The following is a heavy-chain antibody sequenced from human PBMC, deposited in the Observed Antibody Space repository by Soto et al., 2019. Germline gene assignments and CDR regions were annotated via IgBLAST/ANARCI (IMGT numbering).Heavy chain of an antibody. J-gene: IGHJ6*02. Sequence: PGRSLRLSCAASGFTFIDHYMTWIRQAPGKGLEWVSFITNSGTYTNYGDSVKGRFTISRDNAKNSLYLQMNSLRAEDTAVYYCARSGEGDYYYYYGMDVWGQGATVTVSS. CDR2: ITNSGTYT. CDR1: GFTFIDHY. CDR3: ARSGEGDYYYYYGMDV. V-gene: IGHV3-11*06. D-gene: IGHD3-3*01.